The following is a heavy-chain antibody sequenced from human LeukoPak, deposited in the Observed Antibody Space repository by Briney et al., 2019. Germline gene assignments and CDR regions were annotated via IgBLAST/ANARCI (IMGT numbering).Heavy chain of an antibody. J-gene: IGHJ3*02. CDR1: GGSISSSNW. V-gene: IGHV4-4*02. CDR2: IYHSGST. CDR3: ARDQGYSGSIDAFDI. Sequence: SETLSLTCAVSGGSISSSNWWSWIRQPPGKGLEWIGSIYHSGSTYYNPSLKSRVTISVDTSKNQFSLKLSSVTAADTAVYYCARDQGYSGSIDAFDIWGQGTMVTVSS. D-gene: IGHD1-26*01.